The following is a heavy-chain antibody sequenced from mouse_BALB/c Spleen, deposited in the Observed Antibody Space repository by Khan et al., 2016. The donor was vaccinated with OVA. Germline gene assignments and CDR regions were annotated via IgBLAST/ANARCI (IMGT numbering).Heavy chain of an antibody. CDR2: INPYNAGT. V-gene: IGHV1S136*01. D-gene: IGHD4-1*01. CDR1: GYTFTNYV. CDR3: AREASSWDFSFPY. J-gene: IGHJ3*01. Sequence: VQLQQSGPELVEPGASVKMSCKASGYTFTNYVMHWVKQKPGQGLEWIGYINPYNAGTRYNEKFKGKATLTSDISSTTAYMGRSSLTSEDSAVYYCAREASSWDFSFPYWGQGTLVTVSA.